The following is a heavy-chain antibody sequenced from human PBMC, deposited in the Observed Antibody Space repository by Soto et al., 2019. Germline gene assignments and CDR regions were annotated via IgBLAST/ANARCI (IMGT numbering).Heavy chain of an antibody. CDR2: ISGRGGNT. J-gene: IGHJ4*02. V-gene: IGHV3-23*01. Sequence: GGSLRLSCAASGFTFSNYAMSWVRQAPGKGLEWVSTISGRGGNTYYADSVKGRFTISRDNSRNTLYPQMDSLRVEDSAVYSCAKAGCSGGTCYLYYFDYWGQGALFTLSP. CDR1: GFTFSNYA. D-gene: IGHD2-15*01. CDR3: AKAGCSGGTCYLYYFDY.